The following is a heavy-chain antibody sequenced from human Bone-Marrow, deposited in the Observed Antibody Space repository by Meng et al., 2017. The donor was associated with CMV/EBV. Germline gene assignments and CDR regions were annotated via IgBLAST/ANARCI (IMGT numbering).Heavy chain of an antibody. J-gene: IGHJ4*02. CDR1: GFTFSSYA. CDR3: AKDGKAAAGPAGYFDY. V-gene: IGHV3-23*01. D-gene: IGHD6-13*01. CDR2: ISGSGGST. Sequence: GFTFSSYAMSWVRQAPGKGLEWVSAISGSGGSTYYADSVKGRFTISRDNSKNTLYLQMNSLRAEDTAVYYCAKDGKAAAGPAGYFDYWGQGTLVTVSS.